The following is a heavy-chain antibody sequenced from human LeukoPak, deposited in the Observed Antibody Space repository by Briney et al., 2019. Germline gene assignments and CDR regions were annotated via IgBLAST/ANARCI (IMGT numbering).Heavy chain of an antibody. Sequence: GGSLRLSGAGSGFTFSSHWMNWVRQAPGKGLEWVASIKEDGSEKHYVDSVSGRFTISRDNAKNSLHLQMSSLRAEDTAVYYCARRGITISGVLVYHYSGLDVWGQGTTVTVSS. D-gene: IGHD3-3*01. CDR2: IKEDGSEK. CDR3: ARRGITISGVLVYHYSGLDV. CDR1: GFTFSSHW. V-gene: IGHV3-7*01. J-gene: IGHJ6*02.